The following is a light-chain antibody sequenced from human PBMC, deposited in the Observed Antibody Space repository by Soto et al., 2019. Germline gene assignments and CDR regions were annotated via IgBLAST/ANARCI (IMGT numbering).Light chain of an antibody. J-gene: IGKJ5*01. CDR2: AAS. V-gene: IGKV1-39*01. Sequence: DIQMTQSPSSLSASVGDRVTITCRASQSISSYLNWYQQKPGKAPKLLIYAASSLQSGVPSRFSGSGSVTDFTLTISSLQPEDFATYDCQQSYSTPSITFGQGKRLEIK. CDR1: QSISSY. CDR3: QQSYSTPSIT.